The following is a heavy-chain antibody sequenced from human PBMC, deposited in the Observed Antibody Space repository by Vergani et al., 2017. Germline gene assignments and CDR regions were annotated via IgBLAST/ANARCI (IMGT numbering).Heavy chain of an antibody. V-gene: IGHV4-59*01. CDR1: GGFISSSY. J-gene: IGHJ4*02. D-gene: IGHD4-17*01. Sequence: QVQLQESGPGLVKPSETLSLTCTVSGGFISSSYWSWFRQPPGKGLEWIVYILYSGSTNSNPSLKSRVTISVDTSKNQFSLKLRSVIAADTAVYYCARPDNYGDYVPFDYWGQGTLVTVSS. CDR2: ILYSGST. CDR3: ARPDNYGDYVPFDY.